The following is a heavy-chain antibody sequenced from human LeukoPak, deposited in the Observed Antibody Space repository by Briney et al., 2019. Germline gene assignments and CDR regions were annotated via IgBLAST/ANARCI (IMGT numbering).Heavy chain of an antibody. Sequence: SETLSLTCTVSGGSISTYYWSWIRHSPGRGLGWIRYMHNSGITNYTPSLKSPVTFSVDTSNNQFSLKLSSVTAADTAVYYCARNGRLQSVDYWGPGTLVTVSS. J-gene: IGHJ4*02. D-gene: IGHD5-24*01. CDR3: ARNGRLQSVDY. CDR1: GGSISTYY. CDR2: MHNSGIT. V-gene: IGHV4-59*01.